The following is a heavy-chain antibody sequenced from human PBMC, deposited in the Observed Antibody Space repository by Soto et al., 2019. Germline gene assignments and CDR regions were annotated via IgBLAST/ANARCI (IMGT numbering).Heavy chain of an antibody. CDR2: ISAYNGDT. CDR1: GYTFTSYG. J-gene: IGHJ5*02. Sequence: ASVKVSCKASGYTFTSYGISWVRQAPGQGLEWMGWISAYNGDTNYAQKLQGRATMTTDTSTSTAYTELRSLRSDDTAVYYCARDAPTVTTFGWFDLWGQGTLVTVSS. CDR3: ARDAPTVTTFGWFDL. D-gene: IGHD4-4*01. V-gene: IGHV1-18*01.